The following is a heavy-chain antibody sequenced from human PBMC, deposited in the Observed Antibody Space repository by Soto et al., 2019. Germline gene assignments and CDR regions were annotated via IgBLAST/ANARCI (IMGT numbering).Heavy chain of an antibody. CDR3: ARSDCTGAYCYSWPFNYGVDV. CDR1: GFTFNTYG. CDR2: IWYDGSNK. V-gene: IGHV3-33*08. Sequence: GGSLRLSCATSGFTFNTYGMHWVRQAPGKGLEWVAIIWYDGSNKYYADSVKGRFTISRDNSKNTLSLQMNSLRAEDTALYYCARSDCTGAYCYSWPFNYGVDVWGQGTTVTVS. J-gene: IGHJ6*02. D-gene: IGHD2-21*02.